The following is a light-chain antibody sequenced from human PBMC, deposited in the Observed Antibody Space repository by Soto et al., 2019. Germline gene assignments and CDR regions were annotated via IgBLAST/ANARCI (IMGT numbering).Light chain of an antibody. CDR3: QRCGSSPYT. J-gene: IGKJ2*01. CDR1: QSVSSSY. V-gene: IGKV3-20*01. CDR2: GAS. Sequence: EIVLTQSPGTLSLSPGERATLSCRASQSVSSSYLAWYQQKPGQAPRLLIYGASTRATGIPDRFSGSGSETDFTLTINRLEPEDFAVYYCQRCGSSPYTFGQGTKLEIK.